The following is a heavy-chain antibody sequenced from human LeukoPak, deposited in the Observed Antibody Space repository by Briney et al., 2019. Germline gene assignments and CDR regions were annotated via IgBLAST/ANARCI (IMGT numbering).Heavy chain of an antibody. CDR2: IYHSGST. V-gene: IGHV4-4*02. J-gene: IGHJ6*02. D-gene: IGHD6-13*01. CDR1: GGSISSSNW. CDR3: ARGGGYSSSWYLLGGFYYGMDV. Sequence: SETLSLTCAVSGGSISSSNWWSWVRQPPGKGLEWIGEIYHSGSTNYNPSLKSRVTISVDKSKNQFSLKLSSVTAADTAVYYCARGGGYSSSWYLLGGFYYGMDVWGQGTTVTVSS.